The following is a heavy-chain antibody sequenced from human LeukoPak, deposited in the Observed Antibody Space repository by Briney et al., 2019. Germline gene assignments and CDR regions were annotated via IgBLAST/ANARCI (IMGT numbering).Heavy chain of an antibody. CDR1: GGSISTSSYY. J-gene: IGHJ4*02. D-gene: IGHD1-26*01. Sequence: SETLSLTCTVSGGSISTSSYYWGWVRQPPGKGLEWIGNIFYSGSTYYSPSLKSRVTISLDTSRNQFSLKLNSVTAADTAVYYCARDLRGATLDYWGQGTLVTVSS. CDR3: ARDLRGATLDY. CDR2: IFYSGST. V-gene: IGHV4-39*07.